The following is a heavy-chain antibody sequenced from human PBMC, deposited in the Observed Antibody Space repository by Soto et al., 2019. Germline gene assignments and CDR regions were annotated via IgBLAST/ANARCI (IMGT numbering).Heavy chain of an antibody. D-gene: IGHD1-26*01. CDR3: ARYGGRHSVGIDY. CDR2: IITIFGTA. Sequence: QVQLVQSGAEVKKPGSSVKVSCKASGGTFSSYAINWVRQAPGHGLEWMGGIITIFGTANYAQKFQGRVTITADESTSTAYMHLSSLRSADTAVYYCARYGGRHSVGIDYWGQGTLVTVSS. J-gene: IGHJ4*02. CDR1: GGTFSSYA. V-gene: IGHV1-69*01.